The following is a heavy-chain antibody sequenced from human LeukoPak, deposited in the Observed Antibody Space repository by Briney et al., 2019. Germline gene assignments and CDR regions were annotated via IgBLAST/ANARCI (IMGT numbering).Heavy chain of an antibody. J-gene: IGHJ3*02. V-gene: IGHV4-34*01. Sequence: SETLSLTCAVYGGSFSGYYWSWIRQPPGKGLEWIGEINHSGSTNYNPSLKSRVTISVDTSKNQFSLKLSSVTAADTAVYYCARVARAAFDIWGQGTMVAVSS. CDR1: GGSFSGYY. CDR2: INHSGST. CDR3: ARVARAAFDI.